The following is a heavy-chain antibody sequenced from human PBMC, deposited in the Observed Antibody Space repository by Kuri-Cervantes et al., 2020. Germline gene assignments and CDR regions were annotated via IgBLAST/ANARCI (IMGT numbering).Heavy chain of an antibody. CDR1: GFTFSSYG. J-gene: IGHJ4*02. Sequence: GESLKISCAASGFTFSSYGMHWVRQAPGKGLEWVAVISYDGSNKYYADSVKGRFTISRDNSKNTLYLQMNGLRAEDTAVYYCAKGIGYYYGSGSYYKRSDANFGFDYWGQGTLVTVSS. CDR3: AKGIGYYYGSGSYYKRSDANFGFDY. D-gene: IGHD3-10*01. CDR2: ISYDGSNK. V-gene: IGHV3-30*18.